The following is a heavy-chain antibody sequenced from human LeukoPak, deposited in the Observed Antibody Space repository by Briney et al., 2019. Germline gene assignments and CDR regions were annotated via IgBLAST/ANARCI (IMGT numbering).Heavy chain of an antibody. D-gene: IGHD6-13*01. CDR3: ATSPPDSSWVY. Sequence: PGGSLRLSCAASGFTFSSYWMHWVRQAPGKGLVWVSRIKSDGSSANYAESVKGRFTISRDNAKKTMRLQMNSLGAEDTAVYYCATSPPDSSWVYWGQGTLVTVSS. CDR1: GFTFSSYW. V-gene: IGHV3-74*01. CDR2: IKSDGSSA. J-gene: IGHJ4*02.